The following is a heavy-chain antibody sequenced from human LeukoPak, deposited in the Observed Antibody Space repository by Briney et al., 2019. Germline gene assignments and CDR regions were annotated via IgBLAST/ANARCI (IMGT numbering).Heavy chain of an antibody. Sequence: PGGSLRLSCAASGFNFRNYAMHWVRQAPGKGLEWVAVISYDGSNKYYADSVKGRFTISRDNSKNTLYLQMNSLRAEDTAVYYCVTTRLTNLEHAFDIWGQGTMVTVSS. V-gene: IGHV3-30*03. CDR1: GFNFRNYA. D-gene: IGHD1-1*01. CDR3: VTTRLTNLEHAFDI. J-gene: IGHJ3*02. CDR2: ISYDGSNK.